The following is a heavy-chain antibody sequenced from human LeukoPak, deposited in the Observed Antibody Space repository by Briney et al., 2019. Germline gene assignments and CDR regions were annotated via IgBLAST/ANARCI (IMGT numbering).Heavy chain of an antibody. CDR3: ARTRSQQYNSSWYYFDY. Sequence: GGSLRLSCAASAFTFSSYDMHWVRQAPAKGLEWVAVISYDGSNKYYADSVKGRFTISRDNSKNTLYLQMNSLRAEDTAVYYCARTRSQQYNSSWYYFDYWGQGTLVTVSS. CDR1: AFTFSSYD. V-gene: IGHV3-30*04. D-gene: IGHD6-13*01. CDR2: ISYDGSNK. J-gene: IGHJ4*02.